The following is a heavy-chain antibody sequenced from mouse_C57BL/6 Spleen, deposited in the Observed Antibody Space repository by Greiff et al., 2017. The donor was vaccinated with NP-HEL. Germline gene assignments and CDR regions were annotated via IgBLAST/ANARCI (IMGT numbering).Heavy chain of an antibody. J-gene: IGHJ2*01. V-gene: IGHV1-64*01. Sequence: QVQLQQPGAELVKPGASVKLSCKASGYTFTSYWMHWVKQRPGQVLEWIGMIHPNSGSTNYNEKFKSKATLTVDKSSSTAYMQLSSLTSEDSAVYYCARHYGSSYDYWGQGTTLTVSS. CDR1: GYTFTSYW. CDR2: IHPNSGST. D-gene: IGHD1-1*01. CDR3: ARHYGSSYDY.